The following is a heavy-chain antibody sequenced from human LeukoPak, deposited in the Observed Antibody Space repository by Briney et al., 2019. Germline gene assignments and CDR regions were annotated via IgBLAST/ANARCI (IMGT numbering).Heavy chain of an antibody. CDR1: GGSISSYY. CDR2: IYYSGCT. Sequence: SETLSLTCTVSGGSISSYYWSWIRQPPGKGLEWIGYIYYSGCTNYNPSLKSRVTISVDTSKNQFSLKLSSVTAADTAVYYCARDSDAFDIWGQGTMVTVSS. V-gene: IGHV4-59*01. J-gene: IGHJ3*02. CDR3: ARDSDAFDI.